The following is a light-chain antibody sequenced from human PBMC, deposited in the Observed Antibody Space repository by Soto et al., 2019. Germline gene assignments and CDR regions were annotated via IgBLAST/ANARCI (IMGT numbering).Light chain of an antibody. CDR2: DVS. CDR3: HQRYNWPRVT. J-gene: IGKJ5*01. Sequence: PATLSLSPGERVTLSCRASQSVSNSLAWYQQKPGQPPRLLIYDVSNRATGIPARFSGSGSGTDFTLTITSLEPEDFAVYFCHQRYNWPRVTFGQGTRLEIK. V-gene: IGKV3-11*01. CDR1: QSVSNS.